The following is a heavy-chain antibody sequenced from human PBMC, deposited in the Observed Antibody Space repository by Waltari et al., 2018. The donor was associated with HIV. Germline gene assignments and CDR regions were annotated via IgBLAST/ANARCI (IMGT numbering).Heavy chain of an antibody. CDR1: GFVGGDND. CDR2: YYEHGEG. J-gene: IGHJ4*02. Sequence: VQSGGGLSQPGGSLRLSCSASGFVGGDNDMTWVRQAPGRGRESVSLYYEHGEGYYADSGRGRFSMSRETTTGTLHLQMDNLRGEDTAMYYCTRSRFNNPDFWGRGTLVTVSS. V-gene: IGHV3-53*01. CDR3: TRSRFNNPDF. D-gene: IGHD1-20*01.